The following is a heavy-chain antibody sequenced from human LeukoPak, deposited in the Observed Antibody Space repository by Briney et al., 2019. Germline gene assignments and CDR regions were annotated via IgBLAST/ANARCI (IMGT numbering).Heavy chain of an antibody. CDR3: AGKLIAAAAPWYFDL. CDR1: GDSISSGDYY. V-gene: IGHV4-30-4*01. CDR2: IYYSGST. J-gene: IGHJ2*01. Sequence: PSETLSLTCTVPGDSISSGDYYWSWIRQPPGKGLEWIGYIYYSGSTYYNPSLKSRVTISVDTSKNQFSLKLSSVTAADTAVYYCAGKLIAAAAPWYFDLWGRGTLVTVSS. D-gene: IGHD6-13*01.